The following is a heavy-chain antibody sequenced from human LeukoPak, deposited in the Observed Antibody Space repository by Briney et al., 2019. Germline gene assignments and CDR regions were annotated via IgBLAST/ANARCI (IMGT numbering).Heavy chain of an antibody. CDR2: IIPIFGTA. D-gene: IGHD6-6*01. Sequence: SVKVSCKASGGTFSSYAISWVRQAPGQGLEWMGGIIPIFGTANYAQKFQGRVTITTDESTSAAYMELSSLRSEDTAVYYCATEYSSSSGAFDIWGQGTMVTVSS. V-gene: IGHV1-69*05. CDR3: ATEYSSSSGAFDI. CDR1: GGTFSSYA. J-gene: IGHJ3*02.